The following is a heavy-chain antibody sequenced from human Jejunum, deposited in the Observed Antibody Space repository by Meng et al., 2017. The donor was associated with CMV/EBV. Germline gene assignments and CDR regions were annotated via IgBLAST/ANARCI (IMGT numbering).Heavy chain of an antibody. Sequence: GFTFSSNSMNWVRKAPGKGLEWVSSISNNYNYIYYVDSVKGRFTISRDNAKNSLFLQMNGLRAEDTAVYYCARLYTTTYGHSFDIWGQGAMVTVSS. D-gene: IGHD2-2*02. J-gene: IGHJ3*02. V-gene: IGHV3-21*06. CDR1: GFTFSSNS. CDR2: ISNNYNYI. CDR3: ARLYTTTYGHSFDI.